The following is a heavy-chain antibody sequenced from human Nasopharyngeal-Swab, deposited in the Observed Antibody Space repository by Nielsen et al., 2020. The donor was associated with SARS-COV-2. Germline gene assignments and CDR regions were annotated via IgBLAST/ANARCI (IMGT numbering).Heavy chain of an antibody. V-gene: IGHV3-9*01. CDR1: GFTFDDYA. Sequence: GGSLRLSCAASGFTFDDYAMHWVRQAPGKGLEWVSGISWNSGSIGYADSVKGRFTISRDNAKNSLYLQMNSLRAEDTALYYCARERARFLEWLLYGTFDYWGQGTLVTVSS. CDR3: ARERARFLEWLLYGTFDY. CDR2: ISWNSGSI. J-gene: IGHJ4*02. D-gene: IGHD3-3*01.